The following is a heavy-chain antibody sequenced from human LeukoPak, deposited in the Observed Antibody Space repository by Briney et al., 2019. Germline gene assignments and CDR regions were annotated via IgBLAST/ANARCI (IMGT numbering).Heavy chain of an antibody. J-gene: IGHJ4*02. D-gene: IGHD3-22*01. Sequence: ASVKVSCKASGYTFTSYGISWVRQAPGQGLEWMGWISAYNGNTNYAQKLQGRVTMTTDTSTSTAYMELRSLRSDDTAVYYCARLNYYESSGYPDFDYWGQGTLVTVSS. CDR2: ISAYNGNT. CDR1: GYTFTSYG. CDR3: ARLNYYESSGYPDFDY. V-gene: IGHV1-18*01.